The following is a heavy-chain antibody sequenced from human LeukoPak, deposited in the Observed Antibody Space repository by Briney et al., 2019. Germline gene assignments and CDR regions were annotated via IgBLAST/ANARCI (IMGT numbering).Heavy chain of an antibody. Sequence: SETLSLTCSVSGDSISSDSYYWSWIRQPPGKGLKWIGYIYYSGSTYYNPSLKSRVTISVDTSKNQFSLKLNSVTAADTAVYYCARHRQQLASNFDYWGQGTLVTVSS. CDR3: ARHRQQLASNFDY. J-gene: IGHJ4*02. CDR2: IYYSGST. V-gene: IGHV4-39*01. D-gene: IGHD6-13*01. CDR1: GDSISSDSYY.